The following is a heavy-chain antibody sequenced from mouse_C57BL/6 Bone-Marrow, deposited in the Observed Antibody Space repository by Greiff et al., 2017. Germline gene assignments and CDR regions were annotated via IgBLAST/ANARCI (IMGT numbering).Heavy chain of an antibody. J-gene: IGHJ3*01. CDR3: AREEDWDWFAY. V-gene: IGHV5-16*01. CDR2: INYDGSST. D-gene: IGHD4-1*01. Sequence: EVKLMESEGGLVQPGSSMKLSCTASGFTFSDYYMAWVRQVPDKGLEWVANINYDGSSTYYLDALKSRFIISRDNAKNILYLQMSSLKSEDTATYYCAREEDWDWFAYWGQGTLVTVSA. CDR1: GFTFSDYY.